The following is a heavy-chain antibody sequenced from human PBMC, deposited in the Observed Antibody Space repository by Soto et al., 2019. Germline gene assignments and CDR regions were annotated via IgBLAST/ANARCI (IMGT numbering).Heavy chain of an antibody. CDR2: ISSSSSTI. J-gene: IGHJ4*01. V-gene: IGHV3-48*02. CDR1: GFTFSSYS. CDR3: TTDSYSSITIVRFDY. Sequence: GGSLRLSCAASGFTFSSYSMNWVRQAPGKGLEWVSYISSSSSTIYYADSVKGRFTISRDNAKNSLYLQMNSLRDEDTAVYYCTTDSYSSITIVRFDYWGHGTLVTVSS. D-gene: IGHD2-2*01.